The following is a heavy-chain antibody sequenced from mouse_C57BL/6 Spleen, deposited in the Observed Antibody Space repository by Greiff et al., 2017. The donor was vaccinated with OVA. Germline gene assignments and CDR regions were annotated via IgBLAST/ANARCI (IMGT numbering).Heavy chain of an antibody. D-gene: IGHD1-1*01. CDR1: GYTFTSYW. CDR3: ARRGLITDY. V-gene: IGHV1-69*01. CDR2: IDPSDSYT. Sequence: QVQLQQPGAELVMPGASVQLSCKASGYTFTSYWMHWVKQRPGQGLEWIGEIDPSDSYTNYNQKFKGKSTLTVDKSSSTAYMQLSSLTSEDSAVYYCARRGLITDYWGQGTTLTVSS. J-gene: IGHJ2*01.